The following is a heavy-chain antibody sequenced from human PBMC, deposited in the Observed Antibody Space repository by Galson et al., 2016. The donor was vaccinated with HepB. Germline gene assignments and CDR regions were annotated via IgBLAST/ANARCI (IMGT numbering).Heavy chain of an antibody. CDR2: IYHGDSDT. J-gene: IGHJ4*02. CDR3: ARHPGSGNYPHSFDY. D-gene: IGHD3-10*01. CDR1: GYSFTNYW. V-gene: IGHV5-51*01. Sequence: QSGAEVKKPGESLKISCKGSGYSFTNYWIAWVRQMPGKGLEWMGIIYHGDSDTRYSPSFQGQVTISADKSISIAYLQWSNLKASDTAMYYCARHPGSGNYPHSFDYWGQGTLVTVSS.